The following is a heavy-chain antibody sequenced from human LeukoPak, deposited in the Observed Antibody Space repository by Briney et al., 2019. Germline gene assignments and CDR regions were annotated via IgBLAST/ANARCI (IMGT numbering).Heavy chain of an antibody. Sequence: SETLSLTCSVSGGSISSSSYYWAWIRQPPGKGLEWFGSIYYSGITYYNPTLKSPVTISVDTSKIQFSLKLSSVTAADTAVYYCAGLVYYDFWSGARGTFDYWGQGTLVTVSS. CDR1: GGSISSSSYY. J-gene: IGHJ4*02. CDR3: AGLVYYDFWSGARGTFDY. D-gene: IGHD3-3*01. CDR2: IYYSGIT. V-gene: IGHV4-39*01.